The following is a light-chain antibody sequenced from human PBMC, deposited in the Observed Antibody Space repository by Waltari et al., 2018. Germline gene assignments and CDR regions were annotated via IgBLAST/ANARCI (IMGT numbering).Light chain of an antibody. CDR1: QSVSSNF. CDR3: QQYGRSPLT. CDR2: GAS. Sequence: EIVLTQSPGTLSLSPGDSATLSCRASQSVSSNFLAWYQQKPGQAPRLLIYGASSRATGIPDKFSGSGSGTDFTLTINRLEPEDFAVYYCQQYGRSPLTFGGGTKVEIK. V-gene: IGKV3-20*01. J-gene: IGKJ4*01.